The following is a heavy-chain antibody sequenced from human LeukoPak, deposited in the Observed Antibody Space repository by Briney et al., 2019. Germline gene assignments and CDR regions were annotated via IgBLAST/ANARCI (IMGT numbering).Heavy chain of an antibody. V-gene: IGHV3-64*01. Sequence: GGSLRLSCAASGFTFSSYAMHWVRQAPGKGLEYVSAISSNGGSTYYANSVKGRFTISRDNSKNTLYLQMSSLRAEDTAVYYCAKESGYDVDLEYWGQGALVTVSS. CDR3: AKESGYDVDLEY. J-gene: IGHJ4*02. D-gene: IGHD5-12*01. CDR2: ISSNGGST. CDR1: GFTFSSYA.